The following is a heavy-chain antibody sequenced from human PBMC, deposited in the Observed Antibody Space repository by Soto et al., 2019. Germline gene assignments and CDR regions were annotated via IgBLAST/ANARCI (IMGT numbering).Heavy chain of an antibody. CDR2: IYYSGST. CDR3: SRDRGFWSGYPPLGGFDV. J-gene: IGHJ6*02. CDR1: GGSISSGDYY. V-gene: IGHV4-30-4*01. Sequence: QVQLQESGPGLVKPSQTLSLTCTVSGGSISSGDYYWSWIRQPPGKGLEWIGYIYYSGSTYYNPSLKSRVTLSVDSSKNQVSRKLSSVTAADTAVYYCSRDRGFWSGYPPLGGFDVWGQGTTVTVSS. D-gene: IGHD3-3*01.